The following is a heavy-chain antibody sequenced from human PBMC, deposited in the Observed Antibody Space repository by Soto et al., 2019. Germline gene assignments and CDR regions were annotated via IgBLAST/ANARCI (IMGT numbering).Heavy chain of an antibody. CDR1: GGSISSYY. J-gene: IGHJ4*02. CDR3: ARDVFYGSGSYFDY. D-gene: IGHD3-10*01. Sequence: QVQLQESGPGLVKPSETLSLTCTVSGGSISSYYWSWIRQPPGKGLEWIGYIYYSGSTNYNPSLKSRVTISVDTSKIQCSRKLSSVTGADTAVYYCARDVFYGSGSYFDYWGQGTLVTVSS. CDR2: IYYSGST. V-gene: IGHV4-59*01.